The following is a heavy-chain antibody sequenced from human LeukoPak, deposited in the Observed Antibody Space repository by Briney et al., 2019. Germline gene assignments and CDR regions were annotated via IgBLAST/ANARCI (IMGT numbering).Heavy chain of an antibody. CDR2: IYTSGST. V-gene: IGHV4-61*02. CDR1: GGSFSSCSYY. CDR3: AAQQVGATLSRWFDP. D-gene: IGHD1-26*01. Sequence: SETLSLTCTVSGGSFSSCSYYWSWIRQPAGKGLEWIGRIYTSGSTNYNPSLKSRVTISVDTSKNQLSLKLGSVTAADTAVYYCAAQQVGATLSRWFDPWGQGTLVTVSS. J-gene: IGHJ5*02.